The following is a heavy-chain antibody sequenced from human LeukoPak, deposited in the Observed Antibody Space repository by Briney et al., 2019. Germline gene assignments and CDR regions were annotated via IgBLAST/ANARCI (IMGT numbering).Heavy chain of an antibody. D-gene: IGHD3-9*01. CDR1: GFTVSSNY. CDR3: AKGLQYYDILTGYLGHPN. V-gene: IGHV3-30*18. Sequence: QPGGSLRLSCAASGFTVSSNYMSWVRQAPGKGLEWVAVISYDGSNKYYADSVKGRFTISRDNSKNTLYLQMNSLRAEDTAVYYCAKGLQYYDILTGYLGHPNWGQGTLVTVSS. CDR2: ISYDGSNK. J-gene: IGHJ4*02.